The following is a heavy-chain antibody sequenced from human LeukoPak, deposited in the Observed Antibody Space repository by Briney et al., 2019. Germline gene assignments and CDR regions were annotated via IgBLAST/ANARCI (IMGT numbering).Heavy chain of an antibody. CDR1: GGSFSGYY. V-gene: IGHV4-34*01. D-gene: IGHD3-16*01. CDR2: INHSGST. Sequence: PSETLSLTCAVYGGSFSGYYWGWIRQPPGKGLEWIGEINHSGSTNYNPSLKSRVTISVDTSKNQFSLKLSSVTAADTAVYYCARGWRYDYVWGSPTGYNWFDPWGQGTLVTVSS. CDR3: ARGWRYDYVWGSPTGYNWFDP. J-gene: IGHJ5*02.